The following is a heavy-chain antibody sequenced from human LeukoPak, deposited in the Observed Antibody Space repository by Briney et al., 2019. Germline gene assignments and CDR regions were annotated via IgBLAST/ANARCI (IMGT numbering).Heavy chain of an antibody. CDR3: ARVYPLRVPAAMDC. D-gene: IGHD2-2*01. Sequence: GGSLKLSCAASGFTFSGSAMHWVRQAPGKGLEWVANINQDGSDKYYVDSVKGRFTISRDNAKNSLYLQMNSLRAEDTAVYYCARVYPLRVPAAMDCWGQGTLVTVSS. CDR2: INQDGSDK. CDR1: GFTFSGSA. J-gene: IGHJ4*02. V-gene: IGHV3-7*01.